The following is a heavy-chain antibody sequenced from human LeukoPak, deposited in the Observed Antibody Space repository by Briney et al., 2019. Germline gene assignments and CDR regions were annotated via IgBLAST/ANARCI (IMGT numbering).Heavy chain of an antibody. Sequence: SETLSLTCTVSGGSISSSSYYWGWIRQPPGKGLEWIGSIYYSGSTYYNPSLKSRVTISVDTSKNQFSLKLSSVTAADTAVYYCARVIVGAPEWWGQGTLVTVSS. D-gene: IGHD1-26*01. CDR2: IYYSGST. CDR1: GGSISSSSYY. CDR3: ARVIVGAPEW. V-gene: IGHV4-39*01. J-gene: IGHJ4*02.